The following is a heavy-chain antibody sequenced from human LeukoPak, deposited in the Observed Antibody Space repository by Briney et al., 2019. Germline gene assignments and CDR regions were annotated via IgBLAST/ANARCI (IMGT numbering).Heavy chain of an antibody. D-gene: IGHD3-3*01. CDR2: IYYSGST. CDR3: ARDGGADYDFRSGNYDY. Sequence: SETLSLTCAVYGGSFSGYYWGWIRQPPGKGLEWIGSIYYSGSTYYNPSLKSRVTISVDTSKNQFSLKLSSVTAADTAVYYCARDGGADYDFRSGNYDYWGQGTLVTVS. J-gene: IGHJ4*02. CDR1: GGSFSGYY. V-gene: IGHV4-34*01.